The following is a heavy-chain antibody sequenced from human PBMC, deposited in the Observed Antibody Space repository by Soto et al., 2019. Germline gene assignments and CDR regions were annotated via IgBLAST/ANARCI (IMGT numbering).Heavy chain of an antibody. D-gene: IGHD2-8*01. CDR2: ISSSSSYI. V-gene: IGHV3-21*01. CDR1: GFTFSSYS. CDR3: ARENFCTNGVCDPMYYYYYYYMDV. J-gene: IGHJ6*03. Sequence: GGSLRLSCAASGFTFSSYSMNWVRQAPGKGLEWVSSISSSSSYIYYADSVKGRFTISRDNAKNSLYLQMNSLRAEDTAVYYCARENFCTNGVCDPMYYYYYYYMDVWGKGTTVTVSS.